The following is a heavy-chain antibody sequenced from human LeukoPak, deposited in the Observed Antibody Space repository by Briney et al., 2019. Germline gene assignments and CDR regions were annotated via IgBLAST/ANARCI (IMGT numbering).Heavy chain of an antibody. CDR3: ARDVPVTTIFGVVPHHRYYFDY. J-gene: IGHJ4*02. CDR2: FYTSGST. Sequence: SETLSLTCTVSGGSMSSYYWSWIRQPAGKGLEWSGRFYTSGSTNYNPSLKSRVTMSVDTSKNQFSLKLSSVTAADTAVYYCARDVPVTTIFGVVPHHRYYFDYWAQGTLVTVSS. CDR1: GGSMSSYY. D-gene: IGHD3-3*01. V-gene: IGHV4-4*07.